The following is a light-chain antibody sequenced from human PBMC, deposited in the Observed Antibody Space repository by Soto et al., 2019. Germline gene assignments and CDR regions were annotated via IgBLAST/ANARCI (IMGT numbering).Light chain of an antibody. CDR3: LLMYRAAWV. CDR1: TGAVTSGYY. Sequence: QAVVTQEPSLTVSPGGTVTLTCAPSTGAVTSGYYPSWFQQKPGQAPRALIYTTNNKHSWTPARFSGSLLGGKAALTLSGVQPEDEAEYYCLLMYRAAWVFGGGTQLTVL. V-gene: IGLV7-43*01. CDR2: TTN. J-gene: IGLJ3*02.